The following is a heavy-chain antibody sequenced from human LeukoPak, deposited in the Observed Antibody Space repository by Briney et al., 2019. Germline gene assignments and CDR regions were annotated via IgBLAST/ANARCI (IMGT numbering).Heavy chain of an antibody. J-gene: IGHJ6*03. D-gene: IGHD3-16*02. Sequence: SETLSLTCTVSGGSIGTYYSSWVRQSPGKGLEWIGYIYVTGNRYNPYLQSRVTISVDTSRNQFFLKMSSVTAADTAVYYCARHIGGGIEDMDVWGKGTKVTVSS. CDR2: IYVTGN. CDR3: ARHIGGGIEDMDV. CDR1: GGSIGTYY. V-gene: IGHV4-59*08.